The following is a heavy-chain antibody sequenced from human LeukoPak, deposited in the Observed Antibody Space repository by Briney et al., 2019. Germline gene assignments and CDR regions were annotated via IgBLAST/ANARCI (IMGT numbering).Heavy chain of an antibody. CDR1: GYTFTNYG. V-gene: IGHV1-18*01. CDR2: ISAYNGNT. D-gene: IGHD3-22*01. J-gene: IGHJ4*02. Sequence: ASVKVSCKASGYTFTNYGVTWVRQAPGQGLEWMGRISAYNGNTKHAQKVQGRVTMTTDTSTSTVYMELRSLRSDDTAVYYCARGLPPRRNSDSSGYYSHYFDYWGQGSLVTVSS. CDR3: ARGLPPRRNSDSSGYYSHYFDY.